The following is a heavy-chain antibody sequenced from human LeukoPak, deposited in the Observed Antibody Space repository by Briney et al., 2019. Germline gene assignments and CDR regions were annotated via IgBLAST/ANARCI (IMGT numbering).Heavy chain of an antibody. J-gene: IGHJ4*02. Sequence: SVKVSCKASGGTFSSYAISWVRQAPGQGLEWMGGIIPIFGTANYAQKFQGRVTMTRNTSISTAYMELSSLRSEDTAVYYCARIAAAGGYWGQGTLVTVSS. CDR1: GGTFSSYA. V-gene: IGHV1-69*05. CDR2: IIPIFGTA. D-gene: IGHD6-13*01. CDR3: ARIAAAGGY.